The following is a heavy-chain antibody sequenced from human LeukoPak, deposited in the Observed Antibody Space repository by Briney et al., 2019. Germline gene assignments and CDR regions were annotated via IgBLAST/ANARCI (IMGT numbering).Heavy chain of an antibody. CDR3: ARDTYYYDSTGYSQLDY. CDR2: IHTSGST. D-gene: IGHD3-22*01. J-gene: IGHJ4*02. V-gene: IGHV4-4*07. CDR1: GGSVSSYC. Sequence: PSETLSLTCTVSGGSVSSYCWSWIRQPAGKGLEWIGRIHTSGSTNYNPSLKSRVTMSVDTSKNQFSLKLRSVTAADTAVYYCARDTYYYDSTGYSQLDYWGQGTLVTVSS.